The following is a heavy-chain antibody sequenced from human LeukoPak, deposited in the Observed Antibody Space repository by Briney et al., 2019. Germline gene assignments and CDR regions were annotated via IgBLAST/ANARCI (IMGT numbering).Heavy chain of an antibody. Sequence: ASVKVSCKASGYTFTSYYMHWVRQAPGQGLEWMGIINPSGGSTSYAQKFQGRVTMTRDTSTSTVYMELSSPRSEDTAVYYCARDASHSSSWYESWFDPWGQGTLVTVSS. CDR2: INPSGGST. CDR3: ARDASHSSSWYESWFDP. D-gene: IGHD6-13*01. J-gene: IGHJ5*02. CDR1: GYTFTSYY. V-gene: IGHV1-46*01.